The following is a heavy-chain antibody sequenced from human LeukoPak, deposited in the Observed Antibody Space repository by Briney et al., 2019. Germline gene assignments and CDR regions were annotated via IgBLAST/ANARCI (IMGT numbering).Heavy chain of an antibody. Sequence: PSETLSLTCTVSGGSISSYYWSWIRQPAGKGLEWIGRIYTSGSTNYNPSLKSRVTMSVDTSKNQFSLKLSSVTAADTAVYYCARDLAVAGFGAFDIWGQGTMVTVSS. J-gene: IGHJ3*02. V-gene: IGHV4-4*07. CDR1: GGSISSYY. CDR2: IYTSGST. D-gene: IGHD6-19*01. CDR3: ARDLAVAGFGAFDI.